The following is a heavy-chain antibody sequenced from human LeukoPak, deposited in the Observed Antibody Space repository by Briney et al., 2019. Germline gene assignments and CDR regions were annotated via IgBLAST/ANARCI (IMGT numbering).Heavy chain of an antibody. V-gene: IGHV3-21*01. Sequence: GGSLRLSCAASGFKFSSYSMNWVRQAPGKGLEWVSSITSSSSYIYYADSVKGRFTISRDNAKNSLYLQMNSLGDEDTAVYYCASGRNVGITGTTGAFDIWGQGTMVTVSS. CDR2: ITSSSSYI. J-gene: IGHJ3*02. CDR3: ASGRNVGITGTTGAFDI. D-gene: IGHD1-7*01. CDR1: GFKFSSYS.